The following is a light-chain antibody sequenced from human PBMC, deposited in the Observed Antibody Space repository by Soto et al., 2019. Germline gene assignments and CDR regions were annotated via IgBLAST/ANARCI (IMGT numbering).Light chain of an antibody. Sequence: DIQMTQSPSTLSASVGDRVTITCRASQSISSWLAWYQQKPVKAPKLLIYDASSLESGVPSRFSGSGSGTEFTLTISSLQPDDFATYYCQQYRTFGQGTKVEIK. CDR1: QSISSW. J-gene: IGKJ1*01. CDR2: DAS. V-gene: IGKV1-5*01. CDR3: QQYRT.